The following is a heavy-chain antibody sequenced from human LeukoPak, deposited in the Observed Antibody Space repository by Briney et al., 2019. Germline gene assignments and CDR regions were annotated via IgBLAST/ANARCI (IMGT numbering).Heavy chain of an antibody. V-gene: IGHV4-34*01. CDR2: INHSGST. D-gene: IGHD4-23*01. J-gene: IGHJ6*03. Sequence: SETLSLTCAVYGGSFSGYYWNWIRQPPGKGLEWIGEINHSGSTNYNPSLKSRVTISVDTSKNQFSLKLNSVTAADTAVYYCATRPTPPYYYYYMDVWGKGTTVTVSS. CDR3: ATRPTPPYYYYYMDV. CDR1: GGSFSGYY.